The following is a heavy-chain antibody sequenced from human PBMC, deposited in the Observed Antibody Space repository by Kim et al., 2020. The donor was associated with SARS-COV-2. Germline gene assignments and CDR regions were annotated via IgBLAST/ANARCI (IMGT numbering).Heavy chain of an antibody. Sequence: SETLSLTCTVSGGSISSSSYYWGWIRQPPGKGLEWIGSIYYSGSTYYNPSLKSRVTISVDTSKNQFSLKLSSVTAADTAVYYCAGYSSSSGGWFDPWGQGTLVTVSS. CDR2: IYYSGST. D-gene: IGHD6-6*01. V-gene: IGHV4-39*01. CDR3: AGYSSSSGGWFDP. CDR1: GGSISSSSYY. J-gene: IGHJ5*02.